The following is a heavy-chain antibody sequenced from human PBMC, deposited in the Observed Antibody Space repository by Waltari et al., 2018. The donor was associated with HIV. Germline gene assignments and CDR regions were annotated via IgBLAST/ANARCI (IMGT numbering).Heavy chain of an antibody. V-gene: IGHV3-48*03. D-gene: IGHD1-26*01. CDR1: GFTFSTYE. CDR2: ISSSGSNK. J-gene: IGHJ4*02. CDR3: ARDGSSYYGLDY. Sequence: EVQVVESGGGLVQPGGSLRLSCAASGFTFSTYEMNWVRQAPGKGLEVVSYISSSGSNKYYADTVKRRFTISRDNAKNSLYLQMHSLRAEDTAVYFCARDGSSYYGLDYWGRGTLVTVSS.